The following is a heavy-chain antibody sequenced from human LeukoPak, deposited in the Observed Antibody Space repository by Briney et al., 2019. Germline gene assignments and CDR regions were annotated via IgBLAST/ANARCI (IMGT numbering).Heavy chain of an antibody. CDR3: ARKGRDWYFDY. CDR2: ISSSSSYI. J-gene: IGHJ4*02. CDR1: GFTLSSTY. D-gene: IGHD5-24*01. Sequence: GGSLRLSCAASGFTLSSTYMSWVREAPGKGLEWVSSISSSSSYIYYADSVKGRFTVSRDNAKNSLYLQMNSLRAEDTAVYYCARKGRDWYFDYWGQGTLVTVSS. V-gene: IGHV3-21*01.